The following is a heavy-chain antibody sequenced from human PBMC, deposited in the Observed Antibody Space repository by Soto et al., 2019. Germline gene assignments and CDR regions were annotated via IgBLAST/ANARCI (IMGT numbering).Heavy chain of an antibody. Sequence: PSQNVSITSTVYDESITGSTFFWGGIRQSPWNGLEWIGSIYFSGNTYYNPSLKSRVTISVDTSKNQFSLNLNSVTAADTAVYYCARHPLHRVGASISAFDIWGQGTVVT. CDR2: IYFSGNT. J-gene: IGHJ3*02. D-gene: IGHD1-26*01. CDR1: DESITGSTFF. V-gene: IGHV4-39*01. CDR3: ARHPLHRVGASISAFDI.